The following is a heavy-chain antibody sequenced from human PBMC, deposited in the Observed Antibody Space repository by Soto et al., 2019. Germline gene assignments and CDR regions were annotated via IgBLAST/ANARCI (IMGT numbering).Heavy chain of an antibody. J-gene: IGHJ6*02. CDR3: ARDGTTFGGDSSGYYSERYGMDV. Sequence: QVQLVQSGAEVKKPGSSVKVSCKASGGTFSSYAISWVRQAPGQGLEWMGGIIPIFGTANYAQKFQGRVNITADESTSTAYMELSSLRSEDTAVYYCARDGTTFGGDSSGYYSERYGMDVWGQGTTVTVFS. CDR1: GGTFSSYA. D-gene: IGHD3-22*01. V-gene: IGHV1-69*01. CDR2: IIPIFGTA.